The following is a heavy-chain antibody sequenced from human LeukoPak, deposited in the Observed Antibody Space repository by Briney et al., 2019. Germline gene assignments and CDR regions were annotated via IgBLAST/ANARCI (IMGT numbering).Heavy chain of an antibody. Sequence: GGSLRLSCAASGFSFRSYAMSWVRQAPARGLEWVSSLRGGGETFYADSVKGRFTLSRDESRNTAYLEMNNLRVEDTAVYFCAKANWVSSADAVVWGQGTLVTVSS. CDR2: LRGGGET. D-gene: IGHD2-21*01. V-gene: IGHV3-23*01. CDR3: AKANWVSSADAVV. J-gene: IGHJ1*01. CDR1: GFSFRSYA.